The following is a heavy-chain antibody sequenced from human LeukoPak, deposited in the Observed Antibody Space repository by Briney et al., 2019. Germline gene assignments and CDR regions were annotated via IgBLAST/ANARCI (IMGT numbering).Heavy chain of an antibody. CDR1: GFTFSRSA. D-gene: IGHD3-16*01. CDR2: ISSDSYYI. CDR3: ARVRGGGSLDY. J-gene: IGHJ4*02. V-gene: IGHV3-21*01. Sequence: GGSLRLSCATSGFTFSRSAMNWVRQAPGGGLEWVSSISSDSYYIYYGDSLKGRFTISRDNAKNSLFLQMNSLRSEDTAVYYCARVRGGGSLDYWGQGTLVTVSS.